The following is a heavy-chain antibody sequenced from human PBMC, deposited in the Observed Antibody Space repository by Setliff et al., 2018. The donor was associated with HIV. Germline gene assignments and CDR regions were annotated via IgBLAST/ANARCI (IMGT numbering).Heavy chain of an antibody. J-gene: IGHJ4*02. D-gene: IGHD3-9*01. CDR2: VYYSGST. CDR3: ASYKMFTGSTRIDY. CDR1: GGSISSYY. V-gene: IGHV4-59*08. Sequence: SETLSLTCTVSGGSISSYYWSWIRQPPGKGLEWIGYVYYSGSTKYNPSLKSRVTISVDTSKNQFSLRLSSMSAADTAVYYCASYKMFTGSTRIDYWGQGTLVTVSS.